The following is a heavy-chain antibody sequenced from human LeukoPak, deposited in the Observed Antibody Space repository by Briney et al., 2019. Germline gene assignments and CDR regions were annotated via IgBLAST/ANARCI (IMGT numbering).Heavy chain of an antibody. Sequence: SETLSLTCTVSGGSISSYYWSWIRQPPGKGLEWIGYIYYSGSTNYNPSLKSRVTISVETPKNEFSLKLRSVTAADTAVYYCARVTGYRIEDYFDYWGQGTLVTVSS. V-gene: IGHV4-59*01. CDR2: IYYSGST. CDR3: ARVTGYRIEDYFDY. CDR1: GGSISSYY. D-gene: IGHD6-13*01. J-gene: IGHJ4*02.